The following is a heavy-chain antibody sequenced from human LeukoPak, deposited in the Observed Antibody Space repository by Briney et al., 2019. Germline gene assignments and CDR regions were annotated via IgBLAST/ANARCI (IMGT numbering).Heavy chain of an antibody. CDR3: VNFDFWSDSGSDF. V-gene: IGHV3-30*04. Sequence: PGRSLRLSCEASGFSFSNNAMNWVRQAPGEGLEWGAMISYDARKIYYADSVKGRFTISRDNSKNTVYLQMTSLRLEDTAIYYCVNFDFWSDSGSDFWGQGTLVTVSS. J-gene: IGHJ4*02. CDR1: GFSFSNNA. D-gene: IGHD3-3*01. CDR2: ISYDARKI.